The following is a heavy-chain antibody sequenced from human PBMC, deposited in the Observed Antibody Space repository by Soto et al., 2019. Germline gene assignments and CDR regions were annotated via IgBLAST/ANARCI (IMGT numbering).Heavy chain of an antibody. V-gene: IGHV3-23*04. D-gene: IGHD1-26*01. CDR1: GFTFSTYA. CDR3: AKGSGSYYDYYFDS. J-gene: IGHJ4*02. Sequence: EVQLVESGGGLVQRGGSLRLSCAASGFTFSTYAMTWVRQAPGKELEWVSSFSSRGGRTHYADSVKGRFTISRDDSKDTLYLQMNSLRADDTAIYYCAKGSGSYYDYYFDSWGQGTLVTVSS. CDR2: FSSRGGRT.